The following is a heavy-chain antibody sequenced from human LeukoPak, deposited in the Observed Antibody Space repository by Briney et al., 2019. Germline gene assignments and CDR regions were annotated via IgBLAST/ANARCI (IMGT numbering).Heavy chain of an antibody. V-gene: IGHV3-74*01. CDR3: ARDSKRDYYYMDV. D-gene: IGHD6-25*01. CDR1: GFTFSSYW. J-gene: IGHJ6*03. Sequence: GGSLRLSCAASGFTFSSYWMHWVRQAPGKGLVWVSRINSDGSSTNYADSVKGRFTISRDNAKNTLYLQMNSLRAEDTAVYFCARDSKRDYYYMDVWGKGTTVTVSS. CDR2: INSDGSST.